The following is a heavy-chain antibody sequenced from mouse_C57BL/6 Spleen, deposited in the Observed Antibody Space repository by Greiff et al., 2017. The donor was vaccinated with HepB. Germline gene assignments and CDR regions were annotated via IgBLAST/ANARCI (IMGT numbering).Heavy chain of an antibody. V-gene: IGHV1-69*01. Sequence: VQLQQPGAELVMPGASVKLSCKASGYTFTSYWMHWVKQRPGQGLEWIGEIDPSDSYTNYNQKFKGKSTLTVDKSSSTAYMQLSSLTSEDSAVYYCARSAMYGSSPWFAYWGQGTLVTVSA. D-gene: IGHD1-1*01. CDR1: GYTFTSYW. J-gene: IGHJ3*01. CDR2: IDPSDSYT. CDR3: ARSAMYGSSPWFAY.